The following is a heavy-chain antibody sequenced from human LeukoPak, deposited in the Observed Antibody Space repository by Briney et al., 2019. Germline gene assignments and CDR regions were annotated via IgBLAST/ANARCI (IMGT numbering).Heavy chain of an antibody. J-gene: IGHJ5*02. V-gene: IGHV3-64D*06. CDR3: VKGSKYRIGWFDP. D-gene: IGHD2-2*01. Sequence: GGSLRLSCAASRFTFTSYPMHWVRQAPGKGLEYVSAISSDGGGTYYADSVKGRFTISRDNSKDTLYLQMSSLRIEDTAVYYCVKGSKYRIGWFDPWGQGTLVTVSS. CDR2: ISSDGGGT. CDR1: RFTFTSYP.